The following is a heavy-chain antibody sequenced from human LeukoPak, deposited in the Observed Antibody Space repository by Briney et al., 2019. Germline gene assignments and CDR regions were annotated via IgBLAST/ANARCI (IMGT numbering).Heavy chain of an antibody. CDR1: GESFSGYY. Sequence: SETLSLTCAVYGESFSGYYWSWIRQPPGKGLEWIGEINHSGSTNYNPSLKSRVTISVDTSKNQFSLKLSSVTAAHTAVYYCASHSYGYAFFDYWGQGTLVTVSS. J-gene: IGHJ4*02. CDR2: INHSGST. D-gene: IGHD5-18*01. CDR3: ASHSYGYAFFDY. V-gene: IGHV4-34*01.